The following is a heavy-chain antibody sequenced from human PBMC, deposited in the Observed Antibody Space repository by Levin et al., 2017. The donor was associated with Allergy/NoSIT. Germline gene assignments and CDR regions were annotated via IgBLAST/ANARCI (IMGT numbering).Heavy chain of an antibody. CDR1: GFIVGDYA. V-gene: IGHV3-49*03. CDR2: TRSKAYGGTT. D-gene: IGHD2-2*01. CDR3: TRDVVVPAAMKYYYYGMDV. Sequence: GESLKISCRGSGFIVGDYAMSWFRQAPGKGLEWVGFTRSKAYGGTTEYAASVNGRLTISRDDSKSIAYLQMNSLKTEDTAVYYCTRDVVVPAAMKYYYYGMDVWGQGTTVTVSS. J-gene: IGHJ6*02.